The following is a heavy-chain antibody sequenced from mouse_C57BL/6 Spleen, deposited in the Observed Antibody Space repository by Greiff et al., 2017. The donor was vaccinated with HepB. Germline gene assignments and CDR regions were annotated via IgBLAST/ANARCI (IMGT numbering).Heavy chain of an antibody. J-gene: IGHJ1*03. D-gene: IGHD1-1*01. CDR3: ALFITSVPTYFDV. V-gene: IGHV1-52*01. CDR1: GYTFTSYW. CDR2: IDPSDSET. Sequence: QVQLQQPGAELVRPGSSVKLSCKASGYTFTSYWMHWVKQRPIQGLEWIGNIDPSDSETHYNQKFKDKATLTVDKSSSTAYMQLSSLTSEDSAVYCCALFITSVPTYFDVWGTGTTVTVSS.